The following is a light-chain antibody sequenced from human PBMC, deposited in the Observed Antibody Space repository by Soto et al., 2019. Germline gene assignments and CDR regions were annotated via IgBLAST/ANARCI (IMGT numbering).Light chain of an antibody. V-gene: IGLV2-23*01. CDR1: SSDVGGSGL. Sequence: QSALTQPASLSGSPGQSITISCTGTSSDVGGSGLVSWYQFHPGKAPKLLIFEGFKRPSGISNRFSGSKSDSTASLTISGLQAEDEADYYCCSYAGRSTWDVVFGGGTKVTVL. CDR3: CSYAGRSTWDVV. J-gene: IGLJ2*01. CDR2: EGF.